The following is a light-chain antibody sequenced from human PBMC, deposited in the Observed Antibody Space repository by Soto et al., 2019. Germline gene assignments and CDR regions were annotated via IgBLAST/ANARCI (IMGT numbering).Light chain of an antibody. CDR3: QSYDSSLSGSV. CDR2: GNI. CDR1: SSNFGAFYD. J-gene: IGLJ2*01. V-gene: IGLV1-40*01. Sequence: QSVLTQPPSVSGAPGQRVTISCTGSSSNFGAFYDVNWYQQLPGTAPKLLIYGNINRPSGVPDRFSGSKSGTSASLAITGLQAEDEADYYCQSYDSSLSGSVFGGGTQLTVL.